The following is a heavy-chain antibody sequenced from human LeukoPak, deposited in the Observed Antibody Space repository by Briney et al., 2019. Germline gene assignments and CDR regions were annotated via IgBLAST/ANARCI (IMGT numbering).Heavy chain of an antibody. D-gene: IGHD2-8*02. J-gene: IGHJ5*02. CDR1: GESFSGYY. CDR2: IYYSGST. V-gene: IGHV4-59*05. CDR3: SGAWSINWFDP. Sequence: SETLSLTCAVYGESFSGYYWSWIRQPPGKGLEWIGSIYYSGSTYYNPSLKSRVTISVDTSKNQFSLKLSSVTAADTAVYYCSGAWSINWFDPWGQGTLVTVSS.